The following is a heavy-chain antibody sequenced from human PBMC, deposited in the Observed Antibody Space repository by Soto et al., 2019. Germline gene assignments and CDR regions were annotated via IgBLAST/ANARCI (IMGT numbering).Heavy chain of an antibody. V-gene: IGHV3-7*05. J-gene: IGHJ4*02. CDR2: INQDGIEK. CDR3: TSLMVRGVMWLDY. Sequence: GGSLRLSCAASGFSFSSYSMSWVRQAPGKGLEWVANINQDGIEKYYVDSVKGRFIISRDNAENSLYLQMSSLIAEDTAVYYCTSLMVRGVMWLDYWGQGALVTVSS. D-gene: IGHD3-10*01. CDR1: GFSFSSYS.